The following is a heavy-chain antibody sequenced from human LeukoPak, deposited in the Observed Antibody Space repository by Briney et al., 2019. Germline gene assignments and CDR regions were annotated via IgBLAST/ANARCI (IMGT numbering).Heavy chain of an antibody. D-gene: IGHD3-22*01. CDR2: IWYDGGNK. J-gene: IGHJ4*02. Sequence: GGSLRLSCAASGFTFSSYGMHWVRQAPGKGLEWVAVIWYDGGNKYYADSVKGRFTISRDNSKNTLYLQMNSLRAEDTAVYYCARYYDSSGYLDYWGQGTLVTVSS. CDR1: GFTFSSYG. CDR3: ARYYDSSGYLDY. V-gene: IGHV3-33*01.